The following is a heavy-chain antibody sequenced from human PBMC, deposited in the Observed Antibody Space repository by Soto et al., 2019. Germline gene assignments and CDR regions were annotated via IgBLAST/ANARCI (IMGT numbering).Heavy chain of an antibody. CDR2: VYYSGTT. J-gene: IGHJ4*02. D-gene: IGHD4-17*01. CDR1: CGSVSNKTYY. CDR3: ARTTAVPNTLRSRYFFDY. Sequence: SETLSLICSVSCGSVSNKTYYWSWIRQPPGKRLEWIGYVYYSGTTNYNPSLKSRVTISVDLSKNQFSLRLSSVTTADTALYYCARTTAVPNTLRSRYFFDYWGQGTLVTVSS. V-gene: IGHV4-61*01.